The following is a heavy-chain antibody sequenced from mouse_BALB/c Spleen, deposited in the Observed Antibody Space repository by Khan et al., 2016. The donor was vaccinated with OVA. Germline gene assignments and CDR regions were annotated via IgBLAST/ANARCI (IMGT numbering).Heavy chain of an antibody. J-gene: IGHJ4*01. CDR2: INTYTGEP. Sequence: QIQLVQSGPELKKPGETVKISCKASGYTFRSFGMNWVKQAPGKGLQWMGWINTYTGEPTYADDFKGRYVFSLETSASTAYLQINNLKNEDTATYFCARPPYFSYVMVYWGQGTSVTVSS. V-gene: IGHV9-3-1*01. CDR3: ARPPYFSYVMVY. CDR1: GYTFRSFG. D-gene: IGHD2-10*01.